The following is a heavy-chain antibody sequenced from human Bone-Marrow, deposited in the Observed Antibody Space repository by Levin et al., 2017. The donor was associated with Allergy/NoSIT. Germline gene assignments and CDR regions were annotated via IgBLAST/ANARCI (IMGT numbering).Heavy chain of an antibody. J-gene: IGHJ4*02. Sequence: GESLKISCAASGFTFSNAWMSWVRQAPGKGLEWVGRIKSKTDGGTTDYAAPVKGRFTISRDDSKNTLYLQMNSLKTEDTAVYYCTTDMLAGQWLFFDYWGQGTLVTVSS. V-gene: IGHV3-15*01. D-gene: IGHD6-19*01. CDR2: IKSKTDGGTT. CDR1: GFTFSNAW. CDR3: TTDMLAGQWLFFDY.